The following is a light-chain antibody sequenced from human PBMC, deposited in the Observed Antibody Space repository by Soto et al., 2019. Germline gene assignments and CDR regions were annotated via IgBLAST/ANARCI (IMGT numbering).Light chain of an antibody. V-gene: IGLV2-14*03. CDR1: SSDVGSYNY. CDR3: SSYTSSSPLV. Sequence: QSVLTQPASVSGSPGQSITISCTGTSSDVGSYNYVSWYQHHPGKAPKLMIYDVTNRPSGVSNRFSGSKSGNTASLTISGVQAEDEADYYCSSYTSSSPLVFGGGTKVTVL. CDR2: DVT. J-gene: IGLJ2*01.